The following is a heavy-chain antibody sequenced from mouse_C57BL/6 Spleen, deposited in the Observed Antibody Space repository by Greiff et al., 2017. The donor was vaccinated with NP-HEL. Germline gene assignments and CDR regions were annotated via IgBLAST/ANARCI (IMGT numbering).Heavy chain of an antibody. CDR1: GYAFSSYW. D-gene: IGHD2-1*01. J-gene: IGHJ2*01. CDR3: ARDGNLREINY. CDR2: IYPGDGDT. Sequence: QVQLQQSGAELVKPGASVKISCKASGYAFSSYWMNWVKQRPGKGLEWIGQIYPGDGDTNYNGKFKGKATLTADKSSSTAYMQLSSLTSEDSAVYFCARDGNLREINYWGQGTTLTVSS. V-gene: IGHV1-80*01.